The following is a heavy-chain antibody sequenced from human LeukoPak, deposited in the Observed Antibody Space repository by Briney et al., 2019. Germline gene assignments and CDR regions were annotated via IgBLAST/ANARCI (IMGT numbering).Heavy chain of an antibody. D-gene: IGHD2-2*02. V-gene: IGHV4-34*01. Sequence: SETLSLTCAVYGGSFSGYYWSWIRQPPGKGLEWIGEIIHSGSTNYNPSLKSRVTISVDTSKNQFSLKLSSVTAADTAVYYCARGDNVVPAAISGHRAPNIFDYWGQGTLVTVSS. CDR3: ARGDNVVPAAISGHRAPNIFDY. J-gene: IGHJ4*02. CDR2: IIHSGST. CDR1: GGSFSGYY.